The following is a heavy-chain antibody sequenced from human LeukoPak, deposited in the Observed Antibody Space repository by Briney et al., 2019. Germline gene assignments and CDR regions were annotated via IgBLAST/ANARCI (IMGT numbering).Heavy chain of an antibody. V-gene: IGHV3-66*01. CDR1: GFTVSSSNY. J-gene: IGHJ4*02. Sequence: GGSLRSSCAASGFTVSSSNYMNWVRPAPGQGLEWVSAIYTGSTTYYTHSVKGRFTIPRDNPNNPLYLQMHSLRAEDTAVYYCAREISRFGIWGQATLVTVSS. CDR3: AREISRFGI. D-gene: IGHD3-16*01. CDR2: IYTGSTT.